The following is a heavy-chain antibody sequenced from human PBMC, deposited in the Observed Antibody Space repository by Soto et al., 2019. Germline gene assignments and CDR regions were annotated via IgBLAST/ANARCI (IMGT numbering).Heavy chain of an antibody. Sequence: QVQLVQSGAEVKKPGSSVKVSCKASGGTFSNFAISWVRQAPGQGLEWMGGIIPIFGTTNYAQKFQGRVTITADEPTGTAYMELSSLRFEDTAVYYCARDQVEHGMDVWGQGTTVTVSS. CDR1: GGTFSNFA. CDR2: IIPIFGTT. D-gene: IGHD2-15*01. CDR3: ARDQVEHGMDV. V-gene: IGHV1-69*12. J-gene: IGHJ6*02.